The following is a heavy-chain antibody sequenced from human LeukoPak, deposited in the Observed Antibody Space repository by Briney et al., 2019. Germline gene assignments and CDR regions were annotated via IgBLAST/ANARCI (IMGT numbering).Heavy chain of an antibody. V-gene: IGHV3-21*04. CDR2: ITSSTTYT. Sequence: NPGGSLRLSCSASGFIFNTFGMNWVRQAPGKGLEWVSSITSSTTYTYYADSVKGRFTISRDNSKNTLYLQMNSLRAEDTAVYYCAKGSLTGRLDYWGQGTLVTVSS. CDR1: GFIFNTFG. D-gene: IGHD3-16*01. J-gene: IGHJ4*02. CDR3: AKGSLTGRLDY.